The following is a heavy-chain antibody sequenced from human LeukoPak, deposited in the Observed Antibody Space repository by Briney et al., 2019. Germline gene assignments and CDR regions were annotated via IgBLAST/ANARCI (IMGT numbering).Heavy chain of an antibody. CDR1: GFTVSNTY. CDR3: ARLLVTGLKRSFAY. Sequence: GGSLRLSCATSGFTVSNTYLSWVRQAPGKGLQWVSNIYSAGSTYYADSVKGRFTISRDDSKNTLYLQMNNLRAEDTAVYYCARLLVTGLKRSFAYWGQGTLVNVSS. V-gene: IGHV3-66*04. J-gene: IGHJ4*02. D-gene: IGHD4-23*01. CDR2: IYSAGST.